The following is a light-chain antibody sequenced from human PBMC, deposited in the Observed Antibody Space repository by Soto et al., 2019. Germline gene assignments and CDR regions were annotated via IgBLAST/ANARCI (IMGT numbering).Light chain of an antibody. CDR3: ATWDDSLSGVV. V-gene: IGLV1-47*01. Sequence: QSVLTQPPSASGTPGQRVTISCSGSISNIGSNYVYWYQHLPGTAPKLLIYRNNQRPSGVPDRFSGPKSGTSASLAISGLRSENEADYYCATWDDSLSGVVFGGGTKLTVL. J-gene: IGLJ2*01. CDR1: ISNIGSNY. CDR2: RNN.